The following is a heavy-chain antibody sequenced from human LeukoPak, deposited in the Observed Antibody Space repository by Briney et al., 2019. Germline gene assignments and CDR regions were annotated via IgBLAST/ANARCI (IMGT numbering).Heavy chain of an antibody. CDR1: GYTFITYG. J-gene: IGHJ4*02. CDR2: INTYNGNT. Sequence: ASVKVSCKASGYTFITYGISWVRQAPGQGLEWMGWINTYNGNTNYAQKLQGRVTMTTDTSTSTAYMELRSLRSDDTAVYYCARDKDDHYDSSGYSDYWGQGTLVTVSS. D-gene: IGHD3-22*01. V-gene: IGHV1-18*01. CDR3: ARDKDDHYDSSGYSDY.